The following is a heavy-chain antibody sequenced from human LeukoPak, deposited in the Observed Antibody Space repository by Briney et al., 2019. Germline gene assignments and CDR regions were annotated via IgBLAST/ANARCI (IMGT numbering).Heavy chain of an antibody. Sequence: ASVKVSCKASGYTFTSYDINWVRQATGQGLEWMGWMNPNSGNTGYAQKFQGRVTITRNTSISTAYMELSSLRSEDTAVYYCFAPLTFYDSSGYYRNDYWGQGTLVTVSS. D-gene: IGHD3-22*01. CDR3: FAPLTFYDSSGYYRNDY. V-gene: IGHV1-8*03. CDR2: MNPNSGNT. J-gene: IGHJ4*02. CDR1: GYTFTSYD.